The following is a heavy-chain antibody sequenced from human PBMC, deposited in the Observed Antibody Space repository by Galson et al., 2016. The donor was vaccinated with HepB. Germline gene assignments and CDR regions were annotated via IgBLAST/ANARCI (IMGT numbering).Heavy chain of an antibody. Sequence: SLRLSCAASGFTFSHYGMHWVRQAPGKGLEGVAVIWYARGKDYYTESVKGRFTISRDNSKNTLYLEMNTLRVEDTAVYFCARGSSSRSIYYYYYYTMDVWGQGTTVTVSS. CDR1: GFTFSHYG. CDR3: ARGSSSRSIYYYYYYTMDV. V-gene: IGHV3-33*01. D-gene: IGHD6-6*01. J-gene: IGHJ6*02. CDR2: IWYARGKD.